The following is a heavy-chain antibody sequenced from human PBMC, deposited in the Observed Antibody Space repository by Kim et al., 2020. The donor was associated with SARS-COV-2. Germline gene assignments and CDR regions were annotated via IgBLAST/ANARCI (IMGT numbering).Heavy chain of an antibody. V-gene: IGHV5-10-1*01. CDR2: T. Sequence: TNYSPSFQGHVTISADKSISTAYLQWSSLKASDTAMYYCARHTINWYFDLWGRGTLVTVSS. D-gene: IGHD2-2*01. CDR3: ARHTINWYFDL. J-gene: IGHJ2*01.